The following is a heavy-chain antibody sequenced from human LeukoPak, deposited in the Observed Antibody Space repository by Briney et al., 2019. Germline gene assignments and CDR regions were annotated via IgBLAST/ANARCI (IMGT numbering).Heavy chain of an antibody. J-gene: IGHJ4*02. V-gene: IGHV4-34*01. Sequence: SETLSLTCAVYGGSFRGYYWSWIRQPPGKGLEWIGEINHSGSTNYNPSLKSRVTISVDTSKNQFSLKLSSVTAADTAVYYCARGPNRYYYDSSGYPDYWGQGTLVTVSS. CDR2: INHSGST. CDR1: GGSFRGYY. CDR3: ARGPNRYYYDSSGYPDY. D-gene: IGHD3-22*01.